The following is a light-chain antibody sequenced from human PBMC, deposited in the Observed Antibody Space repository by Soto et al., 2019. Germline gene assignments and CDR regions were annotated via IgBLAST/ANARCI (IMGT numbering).Light chain of an antibody. J-gene: IGKJ2*01. CDR2: DAS. CDR3: QQYNSYSYT. CDR1: QSISSW. V-gene: IGKV1-5*01. Sequence: DIQMTQSPSTLSASVGDRVTITCGASQSISSWLAWYQQKPGKAPKLLIYDASSLESGVPSRFSGSGSGTEFTLTISSLQPDDFETYYCQQYNSYSYTFGQGTKVDIK.